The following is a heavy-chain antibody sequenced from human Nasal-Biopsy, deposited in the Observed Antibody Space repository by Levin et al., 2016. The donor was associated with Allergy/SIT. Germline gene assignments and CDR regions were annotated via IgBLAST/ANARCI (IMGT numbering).Heavy chain of an antibody. J-gene: IGHJ6*02. Sequence: SETLSLTCSVSGASFSDYYWSWIRQPPGRGLEWIGYVYGSGGTHYNPSLKSRLTMSVDTSNSQLSLKLTSVSAADTAVYYCARKQAYSGALDVWGQGTTVTVSS. D-gene: IGHD6-25*01. CDR2: VYGSGGT. CDR3: ARKQAYSGALDV. CDR1: GASFSDYY. V-gene: IGHV4-4*08.